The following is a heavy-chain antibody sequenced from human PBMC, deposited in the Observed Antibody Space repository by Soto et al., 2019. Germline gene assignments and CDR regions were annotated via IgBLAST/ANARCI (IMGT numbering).Heavy chain of an antibody. J-gene: IGHJ6*03. D-gene: IGHD3-10*01. V-gene: IGHV3-33*01. CDR3: ARGRPKPPSVYYYFYVDV. CDR1: GFNFRNYG. Sequence: QVQLIESGGGVVQPGRSLRLSCAASGFNFRNYGMHWLRQAPGKGLEWAAVIWSDGSNKYYGDSVKGRFSISRDNSKNTIYFEMKRLGGEEPAVYYCARGRPKPPSVYYYFYVDVWGKGVTVTVSS. CDR2: IWSDGSNK.